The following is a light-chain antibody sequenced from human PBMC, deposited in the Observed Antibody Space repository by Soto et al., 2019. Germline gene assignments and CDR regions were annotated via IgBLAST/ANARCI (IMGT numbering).Light chain of an antibody. CDR3: LQYGSSVWT. Sequence: ELGLTQSPGTLSLSPGERATLSCRASQRLSSNYLGWFQQNPGQAPRLLLYGASSRATGIPDRVSGSGFGADFTVPIPRLALEGFAVYYCLQYGSSVWTFGQGTKVDIK. V-gene: IGKV3-20*01. CDR1: QRLSSNY. CDR2: GAS. J-gene: IGKJ1*01.